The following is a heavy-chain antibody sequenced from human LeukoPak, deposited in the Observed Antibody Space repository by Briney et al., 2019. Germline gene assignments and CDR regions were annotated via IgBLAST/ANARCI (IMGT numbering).Heavy chain of an antibody. V-gene: IGHV1-3*01. CDR2: INGGSGNT. D-gene: IGHD3-22*01. CDR1: GYAFIDYT. Sequence: ASVKVSCKASGYAFIDYTMHWLRQAPGQRLDWMGWINGGSGNTKYSPEFQGRVTITRDTSASTGYMELSSLRSEDTAVYYCANPRYDSSGYYYVDWGQGTLVTVSS. CDR3: ANPRYDSSGYYYVD. J-gene: IGHJ4*02.